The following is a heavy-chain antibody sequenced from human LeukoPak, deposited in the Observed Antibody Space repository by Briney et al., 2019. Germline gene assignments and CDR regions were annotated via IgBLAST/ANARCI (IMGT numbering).Heavy chain of an antibody. V-gene: IGHV3-33*06. CDR3: AKGTTPRAVALDYMDV. Sequence: SGGSLPHLCGMWFLHQQCLRLGLDPQAPGKGLEWVADIWYDGSNKNYEDSVKGRFTIARDNSQNTLDLQMNSLRVEDTAVYSCAKGTTPRAVALDYMDVWGKGTTVTVSS. D-gene: IGHD6-19*01. CDR2: IWYDGSNK. J-gene: IGHJ6*03. CDR1: FLHQQCLR.